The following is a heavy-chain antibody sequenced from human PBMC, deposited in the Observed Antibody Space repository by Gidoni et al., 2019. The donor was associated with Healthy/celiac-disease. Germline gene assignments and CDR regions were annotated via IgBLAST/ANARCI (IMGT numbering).Heavy chain of an antibody. V-gene: IGHV3-9*01. D-gene: IGHD6-13*01. Sequence: EVQLVESGGGSVQPGRSLRLSCAATGFTFDDYAMHWVRQAPGKGLEWVSGISWNSGSIGYADSVKGRFTISRDNAKNSLYLQMNSLRAEDTALYYCVAAAGTMDYWGQGTLVTVSS. CDR1: GFTFDDYA. CDR2: ISWNSGSI. J-gene: IGHJ4*02. CDR3: VAAAGTMDY.